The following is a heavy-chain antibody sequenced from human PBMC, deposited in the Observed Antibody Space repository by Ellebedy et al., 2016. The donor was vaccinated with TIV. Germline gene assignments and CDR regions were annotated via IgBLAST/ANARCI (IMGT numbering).Heavy chain of an antibody. Sequence: AASVKVSCKAFGYTFTSYGISWVRQAPGQGPEWMGWISVYNGNTKYAQKLQGRVTMTTDTSTSTADMEMRSLRSDDTAVYYCARSGYDANRSEGMDVWGQGTTVTVSS. J-gene: IGHJ6*02. CDR1: GYTFTSYG. D-gene: IGHD3-22*01. V-gene: IGHV1-18*01. CDR2: ISVYNGNT. CDR3: ARSGYDANRSEGMDV.